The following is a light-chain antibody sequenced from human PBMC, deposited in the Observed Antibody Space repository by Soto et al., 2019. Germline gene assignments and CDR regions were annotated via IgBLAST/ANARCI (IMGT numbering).Light chain of an antibody. V-gene: IGKV3-15*01. Sequence: EIVLTQSPATLSLSPGERATLSCRASQTITTELAWYQQKPGQAPRLLIYSASTRATGIPARFSGTGSGTEFTLTISSLQSEDFAVYYCQQYHHLTRTFGGGTRVEIK. CDR1: QTITTE. CDR2: SAS. J-gene: IGKJ4*01. CDR3: QQYHHLTRT.